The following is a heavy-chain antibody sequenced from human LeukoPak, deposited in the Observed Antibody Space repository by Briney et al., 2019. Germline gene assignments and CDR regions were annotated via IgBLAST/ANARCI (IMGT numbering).Heavy chain of an antibody. CDR3: ARDRVAARPGDFDY. J-gene: IGHJ4*02. CDR2: ISYDGSNK. D-gene: IGHD6-6*01. V-gene: IGHV3-30-3*01. CDR1: GFTFSSYA. Sequence: GRSLRLSCAASGFTFSSYAMHWVRQAPGKGLEWVAVISYDGSNKYYADSVKGRFTISRDNSKNTLYLQMNSLRAEDTAVYYCARDRVAARPGDFDYWGQGTLVTVSS.